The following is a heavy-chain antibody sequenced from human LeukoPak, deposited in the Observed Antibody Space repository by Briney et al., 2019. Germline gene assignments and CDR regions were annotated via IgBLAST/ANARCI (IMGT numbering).Heavy chain of an antibody. J-gene: IGHJ3*02. V-gene: IGHV4-30-4*01. D-gene: IGHD4/OR15-4a*01. Sequence: SQTLSLICTVSGGSISSGDYYWSWIRQPPGKGLEWIGYIYYSGSTYYNPSLKSRVTISVDTSKNQFSLKLSSVTAADTAVYYCARADWLAGLWDAFDIWGQGTMVTVSS. CDR1: GGSISSGDYY. CDR3: ARADWLAGLWDAFDI. CDR2: IYYSGST.